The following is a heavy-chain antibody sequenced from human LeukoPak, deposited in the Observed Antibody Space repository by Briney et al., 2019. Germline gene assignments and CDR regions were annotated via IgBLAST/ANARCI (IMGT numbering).Heavy chain of an antibody. CDR3: ARETRSSSWSIKYYFDY. Sequence: PSETLSLTCTVSGGSFSSSSYHWGWIRQSPGKGLEWIGSIYYSGSTDYNPSLKSRVTISVDTSKNQFSLKLTSVTAADTAVYYCARETRSSSWSIKYYFDYWGQGTLVTVSS. V-gene: IGHV4-39*07. CDR1: GGSFSSSSYH. D-gene: IGHD6-13*01. CDR2: IYYSGST. J-gene: IGHJ4*02.